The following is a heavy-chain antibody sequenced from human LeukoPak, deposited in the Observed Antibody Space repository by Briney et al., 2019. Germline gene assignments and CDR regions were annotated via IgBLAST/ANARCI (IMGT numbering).Heavy chain of an antibody. V-gene: IGHV4-34*01. CDR1: GGSFSGYY. D-gene: IGHD4-17*01. J-gene: IGHJ4*02. Sequence: SETLSLTCAVYGGSFSGYYWSWIRQPPGKGLEWIGEINHSGSTNYNPSLKSRVTMSVDTSKNQFSLKLSSVTAADTAVYYCASRGDYGGNSREYFDYWGQGTLVTVSS. CDR3: ASRGDYGGNSREYFDY. CDR2: INHSGST.